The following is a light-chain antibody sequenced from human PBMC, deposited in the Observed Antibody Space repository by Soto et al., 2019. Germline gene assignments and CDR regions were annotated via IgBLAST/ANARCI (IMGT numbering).Light chain of an antibody. V-gene: IGKV2-30*01. CDR2: KVS. CDR3: MQGTHWPVT. CDR1: HSLAYSDGNTY. J-gene: IGKJ2*01. Sequence: DVVMTQSPLSLPVALGQPASISCRSSHSLAYSDGNTYLNWFQQRPGQSPRRLISKVSNRDSGVPDRFSGSGSGTDFTLEISRVEADDVGVYYCMQGTHWPVTFGQGTKLEIK.